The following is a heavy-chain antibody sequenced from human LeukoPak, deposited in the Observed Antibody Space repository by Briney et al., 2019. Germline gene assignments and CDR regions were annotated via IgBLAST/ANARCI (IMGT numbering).Heavy chain of an antibody. Sequence: PGGSLRLSCAASGFTFSSYWMSWVRQAPGKGLEWVALISYDGSNKYYADFVKGRFTISRDNSKNTLYLQMNSLRVEDTAVYYCANDYDLDYWGQGTLVTVSS. D-gene: IGHD5-12*01. V-gene: IGHV3-30*18. CDR1: GFTFSSYW. CDR2: ISYDGSNK. CDR3: ANDYDLDY. J-gene: IGHJ4*02.